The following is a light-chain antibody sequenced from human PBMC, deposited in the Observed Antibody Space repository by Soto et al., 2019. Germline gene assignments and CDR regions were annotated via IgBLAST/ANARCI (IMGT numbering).Light chain of an antibody. CDR2: RAS. V-gene: IGKV3-11*01. J-gene: IGKJ5*01. CDR1: QSVSDN. CDR3: QQRSNWPIT. Sequence: EFLMTQSPYTLYVSPGERVTLYCRASQSVSDNLAWYQQKPGQGPRLLVYRASTRTLGIPARFSGSESGTDFTLTISRLEPEDFAVYYCQQRSNWPITFGQGTRLETK.